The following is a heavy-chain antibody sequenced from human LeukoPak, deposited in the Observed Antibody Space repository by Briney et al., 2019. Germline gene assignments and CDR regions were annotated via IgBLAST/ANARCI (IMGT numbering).Heavy chain of an antibody. J-gene: IGHJ4*02. CDR3: AVSFDY. V-gene: IGHV3-48*01. CDR1: GVTFSSYS. CDR2: ISSGSSTT. D-gene: IGHD5/OR15-5a*01. Sequence: GGSLRLSCAASGVTFSSYSMNWVRQAPGKGLEWVSYISSGSSTTYYADSVKGRFTISRDNAKNSLYLQMNRLRAEDTAVYYCAVSFDYWGQGTLVTVSS.